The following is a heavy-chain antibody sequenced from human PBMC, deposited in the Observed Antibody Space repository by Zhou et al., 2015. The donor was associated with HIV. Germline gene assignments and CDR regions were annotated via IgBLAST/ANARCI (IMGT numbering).Heavy chain of an antibody. V-gene: IGHV1-18*01. CDR3: ARDRGGARPDWRYFDL. D-gene: IGHD6-6*01. Sequence: QVQLVQSGAEVKKPGASVKVSCKASGYTFTNYGFNWVRQAPGEGLQWMGWISASNGYTHYAQNLQGRLTLTADTSTNTAYMELRSLRSDDTAMYYCARDRGGARPDWRYFDLWGRGTLVTVSS. CDR1: GYTFTNYG. CDR2: ISASNGYT. J-gene: IGHJ2*01.